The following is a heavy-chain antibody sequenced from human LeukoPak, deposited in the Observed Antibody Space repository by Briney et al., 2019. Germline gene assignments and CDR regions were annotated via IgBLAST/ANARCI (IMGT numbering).Heavy chain of an antibody. CDR3: GRGDVAFDY. CDR2: TYYKSKWSK. D-gene: IGHD5-24*01. Sequence: PSQTLSLTCAISGDSVSSNSAAWNWIRQSPSRGLEWLGRTYYKSKWSKNYAVSVKSRITINPGTSKNQFSLQLNSVTPEDTGVYYCGRGDVAFDYWGQGTLVTVSS. V-gene: IGHV6-1*01. J-gene: IGHJ4*02. CDR1: GDSVSSNSAA.